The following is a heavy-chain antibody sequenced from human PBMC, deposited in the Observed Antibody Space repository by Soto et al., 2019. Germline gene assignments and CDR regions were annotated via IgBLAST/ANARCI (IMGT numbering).Heavy chain of an antibody. CDR2: IGAYNGHT. Sequence: ASVKVSCKASGYTFTNCGSSWVRQAPGQGLEWMGWIGAYNGHTKYAQKLQGRVTSTTDTSTSTAYMHLRSLKSDDTAVYSCATAAYSASSGYVPVRYYFGMDVWGQGTTVIVSS. D-gene: IGHD3-22*01. CDR3: ATAAYSASSGYVPVRYYFGMDV. CDR1: GYTFTNCG. V-gene: IGHV1-18*01. J-gene: IGHJ6*02.